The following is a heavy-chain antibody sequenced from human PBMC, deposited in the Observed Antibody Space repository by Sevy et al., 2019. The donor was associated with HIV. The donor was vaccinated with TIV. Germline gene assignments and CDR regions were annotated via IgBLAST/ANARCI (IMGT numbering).Heavy chain of an antibody. CDR3: AKDAPSSSYYDSSGPQDY. D-gene: IGHD3-22*01. CDR1: GFTFSSYA. Sequence: GGPLRLSCAASGFTFSSYAMSWVRQAPGKGLEWVSAISGSGGSTYYADSVKGRFTISRDNSKNTLYLQMNSLRAEDTAVYYCAKDAPSSSYYDSSGPQDYWGQGTLVTVSS. J-gene: IGHJ4*02. V-gene: IGHV3-23*01. CDR2: ISGSGGST.